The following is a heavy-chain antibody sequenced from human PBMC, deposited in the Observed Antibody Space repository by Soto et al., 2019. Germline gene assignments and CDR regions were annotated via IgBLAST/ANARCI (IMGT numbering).Heavy chain of an antibody. V-gene: IGHV5-51*01. Sequence: GESLKISCKASGYRFTSYWIGWVRQMPGKGLEWMAIIYPADSDAKYSPPFRGQVTISVDKSINNVYLEWSSLKASDTAIYYCARRNDFSDFWGQGTLVTVSS. CDR2: IYPADSDA. CDR1: GYRFTSYW. J-gene: IGHJ4*02. D-gene: IGHD3-3*01. CDR3: ARRNDFSDF.